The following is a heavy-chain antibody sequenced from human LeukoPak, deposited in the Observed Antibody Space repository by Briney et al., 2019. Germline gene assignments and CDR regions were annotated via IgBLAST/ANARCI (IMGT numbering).Heavy chain of an antibody. CDR2: TKHDGSEK. D-gene: IGHD6-13*01. V-gene: IGHV3-7*02. J-gene: IGHJ4*02. Sequence: GGALRLSCAASGFTFSTYWMSWVRQAPGKGLERVANTKHDGSEKYYVASVKGRFTISRANTKNSLHLQMNSLRAEDTAVYYCARRGIAAAVYDYWGQGTLVTVSS. CDR3: ARRGIAAAVYDY. CDR1: GFTFSTYW.